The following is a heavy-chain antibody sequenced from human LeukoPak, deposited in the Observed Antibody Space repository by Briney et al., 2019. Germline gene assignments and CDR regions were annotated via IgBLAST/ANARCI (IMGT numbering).Heavy chain of an antibody. CDR1: GYTFTSYY. CDR2: INPSGGST. V-gene: IGHV1-46*01. J-gene: IGHJ6*03. D-gene: IGHD3-16*01. CDR3: ATAPLGYYYMDV. Sequence: GASVKVSCKASGYTFTSYYMHWVRQAPGQGLEWMGIINPSGGSTSYAQKFQGRVTMTRDTSTSTVYMELSSLRPEDTAVYHCATAPLGYYYMDVWGKGTTVTVSS.